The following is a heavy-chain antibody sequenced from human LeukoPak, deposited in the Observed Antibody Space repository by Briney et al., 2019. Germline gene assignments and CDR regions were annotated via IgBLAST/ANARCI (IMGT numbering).Heavy chain of an antibody. CDR3: AREQWLVVHYFDY. CDR1: GGSFSGYY. Sequence: SETLSLTCAVYGGSFSGYYWSWIRQPPGKGLEWIGEINHSGSTNYNPSLKSRVTISVDTSKNQFSLKLSSVTAADTAVYYCAREQWLVVHYFDYWGQGTLVTVSS. D-gene: IGHD6-19*01. CDR2: INHSGST. V-gene: IGHV4-34*01. J-gene: IGHJ4*02.